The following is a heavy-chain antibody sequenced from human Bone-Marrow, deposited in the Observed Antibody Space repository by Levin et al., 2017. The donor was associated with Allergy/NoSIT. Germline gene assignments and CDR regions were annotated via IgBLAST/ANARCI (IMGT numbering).Heavy chain of an antibody. Sequence: GGSLRLSCAASGFTFRTYAMIWVRQAPGKGLEWVSSISASGVKTYYVDSVKGRFTVSRDNSRSTLYLQMNGLRDEDTAVDYCAKGGDGDDGRPTEYWGQGTLVTVSS. V-gene: IGHV3-23*01. D-gene: IGHD4-17*01. CDR2: ISASGVKT. CDR3: AKGGDGDDGRPTEY. J-gene: IGHJ4*02. CDR1: GFTFRTYA.